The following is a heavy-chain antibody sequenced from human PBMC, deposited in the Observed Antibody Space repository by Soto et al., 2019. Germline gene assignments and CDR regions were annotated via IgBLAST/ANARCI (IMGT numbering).Heavy chain of an antibody. Sequence: QVQLVESGGGVVQPGRSLRLSCAASGFTFSSYGMHWVRQAPGKGLEWVAVISYDGSNKYYADSVKGRFTISRDNSKNTLYLKMNSLRAEDTAVYYCAKDIGGGGATISWGQGTLVTVSS. CDR3: AKDIGGGGATIS. CDR1: GFTFSSYG. J-gene: IGHJ4*02. D-gene: IGHD5-12*01. V-gene: IGHV3-30*18. CDR2: ISYDGSNK.